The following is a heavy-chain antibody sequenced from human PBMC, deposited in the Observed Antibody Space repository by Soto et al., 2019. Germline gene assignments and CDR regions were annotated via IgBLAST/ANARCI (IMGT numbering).Heavy chain of an antibody. CDR1: GFGFDEYG. CDR3: ARDHRWGYEYGDYGDS. CDR2: INRHGDST. J-gene: IGHJ4*02. D-gene: IGHD4-17*01. Sequence: EVQLVESGGGVVRPGGSLRLSCAASGFGFDEYGMSWVRQGPGKGLEWVSGINRHGDSTGYADSVKGRVTISRDNAKNCLYLQMNSLKAEDTAVDYCARDHRWGYEYGDYGDSWGQGTLVTVSS. V-gene: IGHV3-20*04.